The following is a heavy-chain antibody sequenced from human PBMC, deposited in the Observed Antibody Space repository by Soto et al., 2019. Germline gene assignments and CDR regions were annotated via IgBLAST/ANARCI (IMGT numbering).Heavy chain of an antibody. V-gene: IGHV3-9*01. CDR1: GFTFDDYA. Sequence: GGSLRLSCAASGFTFDDYAMHWVRQAPGKGLEWVSGISWNSGSIGYADSVKGRFTISRDNAKNSLYLQMNSLRAEDTALYYCAKDQWKSDYKNYYYYYYMDVWGKGTTVTVSS. CDR2: ISWNSGSI. D-gene: IGHD4-17*01. CDR3: AKDQWKSDYKNYYYYYYMDV. J-gene: IGHJ6*03.